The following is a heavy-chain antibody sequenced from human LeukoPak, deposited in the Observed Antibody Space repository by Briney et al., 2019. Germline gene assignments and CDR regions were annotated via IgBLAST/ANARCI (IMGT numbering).Heavy chain of an antibody. CDR3: AKEELYYYGSGTYYTLAPFDY. CDR1: GYIFSSYA. D-gene: IGHD3-10*01. CDR2: IRNRGAPT. V-gene: IGHV3-23*01. J-gene: IGHJ4*02. Sequence: QPGGSLRLSCEASGYIFSSYAMSWVRQAPGKGLEWVSVIRNRGAPTDHADSGKGRFTISRDNSKNTLSLQMNSLRAEDTAVYYCAKEELYYYGSGTYYTLAPFDYWGQGTLVTVSS.